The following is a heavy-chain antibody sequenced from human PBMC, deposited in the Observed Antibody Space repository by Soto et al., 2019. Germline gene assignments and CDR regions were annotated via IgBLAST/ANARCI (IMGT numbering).Heavy chain of an antibody. CDR2: IQPSGPT. CDR3: ARGGMTAVRNYYFDR. J-gene: IGHJ4*02. V-gene: IGHV4-4*01. CDR1: GDSISSSEC. D-gene: IGHD1-20*01. Sequence: VPLQELGPGLAKSAGTLSLNCKVSGDSISSSECWVLVRQPQGNVLEWIAEIQPSGPTNYNPSLQSRVTITVDKSKTSISLWLSPVTAADPPVYSWARGGMTAVRNYYFDRGVQGTLVTVAS.